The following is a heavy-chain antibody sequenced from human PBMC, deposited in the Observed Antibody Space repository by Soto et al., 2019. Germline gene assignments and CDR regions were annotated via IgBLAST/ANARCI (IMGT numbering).Heavy chain of an antibody. J-gene: IGHJ3*02. CDR2: IYHGGST. Sequence: QVQLQESGSGLVKPSETLSLTCAVSGGSISSDYYSWSWIRQPPGKGLEWIGYIYHGGSTYYNPSLRSRVTLSVDTSKNHFSLRLTSVTAADTAVYSCARLNRLRNDAFDIWGQGTLVAVSS. CDR1: GGSISSDYYS. D-gene: IGHD3-16*01. CDR3: ARLNRLRNDAFDI. V-gene: IGHV4-30-2*01.